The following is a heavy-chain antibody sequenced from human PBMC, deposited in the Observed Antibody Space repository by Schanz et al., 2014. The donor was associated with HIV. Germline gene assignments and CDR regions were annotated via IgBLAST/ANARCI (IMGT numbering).Heavy chain of an antibody. CDR1: GGTFSSYT. CDR3: ASGRFGTVIWWGDAFEI. J-gene: IGHJ3*02. V-gene: IGHV1-69*01. CDR2: IIPIFHTA. D-gene: IGHD1-26*01. Sequence: QVQLVQSGAEVKKPGSSVKVSCKASGGTFSSYTITWVRQAPGQGLEWMGGIIPIFHTANYAQKFQGRVTITADESTSTAYMELSSLRSEDTAVYYCASGRFGTVIWWGDAFEIWGQGTMVTVSS.